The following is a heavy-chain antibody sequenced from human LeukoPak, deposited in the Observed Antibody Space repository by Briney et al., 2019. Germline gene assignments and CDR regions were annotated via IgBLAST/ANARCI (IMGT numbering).Heavy chain of an antibody. Sequence: ASVKVSCKASGYTFTSYGISWVRQAPGQGLEWMGWISAYNGNTNYAQKLQGRVTMTTDTSTSTAYMELRRLRSDDTAVYYCARDADCGGDCYYYYGMDVWGQGTTVTVSS. V-gene: IGHV1-18*01. J-gene: IGHJ6*02. CDR1: GYTFTSYG. CDR2: ISAYNGNT. D-gene: IGHD2-21*02. CDR3: ARDADCGGDCYYYYGMDV.